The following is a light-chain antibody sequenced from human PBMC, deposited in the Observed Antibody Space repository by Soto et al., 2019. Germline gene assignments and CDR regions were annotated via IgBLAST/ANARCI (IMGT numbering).Light chain of an antibody. CDR2: GAS. J-gene: IGKJ1*01. CDR3: HQYYNWQGT. Sequence: EIVLTQSPGTLSVSPGERATLSCRASQSVSSKLAWYQQKPGQAPRLLFYGASTGATGIPARFSGSWSETEFIPSISSLQTEDFAVYYCHQYYNWQGTFGQGTKVEIK. CDR1: QSVSSK. V-gene: IGKV3-15*01.